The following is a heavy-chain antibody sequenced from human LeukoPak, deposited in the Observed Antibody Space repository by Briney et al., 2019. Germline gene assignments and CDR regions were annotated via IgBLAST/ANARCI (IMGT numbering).Heavy chain of an antibody. CDR2: ISGSGGRT. Sequence: PGGSLRHSCAASGFSFSVYAMSWVRQAPGKGLEWVSSISGSGGRTYYTNSVKGRFTISRENFKNTVYLEMNNLGAEDTALYYCAKGGQDFDFWRFDYWGQGNLVIVSS. V-gene: IGHV3-23*01. CDR1: GFSFSVYA. J-gene: IGHJ4*02. D-gene: IGHD3-3*01. CDR3: AKGGQDFDFWRFDY.